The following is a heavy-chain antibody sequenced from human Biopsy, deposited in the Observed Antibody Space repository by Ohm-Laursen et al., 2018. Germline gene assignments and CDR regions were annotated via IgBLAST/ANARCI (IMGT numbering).Heavy chain of an antibody. Sequence: TLSLTWTVSGGSISSGGSYWSWIRQRPGMGLVWFGYIFNSANTYYNPSLKNLITISGDTSKNQFSLKLNSVTAADTAVYYCARGDYFDSNDYFWFDPWGQGTLVTVSS. J-gene: IGHJ5*02. CDR3: ARGDYFDSNDYFWFDP. CDR1: GGSISSGGSY. D-gene: IGHD3-22*01. V-gene: IGHV4-31*01. CDR2: IFNSANT.